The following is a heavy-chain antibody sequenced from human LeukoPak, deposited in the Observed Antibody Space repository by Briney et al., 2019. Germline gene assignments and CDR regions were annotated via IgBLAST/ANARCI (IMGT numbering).Heavy chain of an antibody. Sequence: PSETLSLTCTVSGGSISSTTYYWGWIRQPPGKGLEWIGSIYYSGSTYYNPSLKSRVTISVDTSKNQFSLKLNSVTAADTAVYYCARGGGGNSDFLTTYTGASLSFDYWGQGTLVTVSS. V-gene: IGHV4-39*07. J-gene: IGHJ4*02. CDR2: IYYSGST. D-gene: IGHD3-9*01. CDR1: GGSISSTTYY. CDR3: ARGGGGNSDFLTTYTGASLSFDY.